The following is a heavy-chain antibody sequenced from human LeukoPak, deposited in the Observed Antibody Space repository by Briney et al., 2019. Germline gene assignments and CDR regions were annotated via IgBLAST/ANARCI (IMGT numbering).Heavy chain of an antibody. CDR3: ARTLVRGIIEFDF. CDR1: AGSISSSSHY. CDR2: IYYSGRP. D-gene: IGHD3-10*01. V-gene: IGHV4-39*01. J-gene: IGHJ4*02. Sequence: SETLSLTCTVSAGSISSSSHYWGWIRQPPGKGLEWIGSIYYSGRPYYNPALKSRLTISVDTSKNQLSLNLTSVTAADTAVYYCARTLVRGIIEFDFWGQGTLVTVSS.